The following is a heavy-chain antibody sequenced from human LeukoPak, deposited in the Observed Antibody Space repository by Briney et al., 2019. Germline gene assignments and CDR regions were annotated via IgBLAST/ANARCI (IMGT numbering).Heavy chain of an antibody. J-gene: IGHJ5*02. CDR2: ISISSSYI. Sequence: GGSLRLFCAASGFTFSSYNMNWVRQAPGKGLEWVSSISISSSYIYYADSVKGRFTISRHNAKNSLYLQMNSLRAEDTAVYYCARDRTPCSGYDTGWFDPWGQGTLVTVSS. V-gene: IGHV3-21*01. CDR1: GFTFSSYN. D-gene: IGHD5-12*01. CDR3: ARDRTPCSGYDTGWFDP.